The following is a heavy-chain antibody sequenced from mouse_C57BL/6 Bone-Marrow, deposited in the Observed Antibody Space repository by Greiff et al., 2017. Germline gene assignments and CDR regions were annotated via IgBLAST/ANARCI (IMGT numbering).Heavy chain of an antibody. J-gene: IGHJ2*01. CDR2: IWSGGST. V-gene: IGHV2-2*01. CDR3: ARALLWSGDY. D-gene: IGHD2-1*01. Sequence: QVQLQQSGPGLVQPSQSLSITCTVSGFSLTSYGVHWVRQSPGKGLEWLGVIWSGGSTDYNAAFISRLSISKDNSNSQVCVKRNRRQADDTAIYYWARALLWSGDYWGQGTTLTVSS. CDR1: GFSLTSYG.